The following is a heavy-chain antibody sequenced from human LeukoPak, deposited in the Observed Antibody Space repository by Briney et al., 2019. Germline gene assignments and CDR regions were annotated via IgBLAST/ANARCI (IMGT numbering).Heavy chain of an antibody. CDR1: GFTFSTFA. J-gene: IGHJ4*02. CDR3: ATYRQVLLPFES. Sequence: LSGGSLRLSCAASGFTFSTFAMIWVRQPPGKGLEWVSSIFPSGGEIHYADSVRGRFTISRDNSKSTLSLQMNSLRADDTAIYYCATYRQVLLPFESWGQGTLVTVSS. CDR2: IFPSGGEI. D-gene: IGHD2-8*02. V-gene: IGHV3-23*01.